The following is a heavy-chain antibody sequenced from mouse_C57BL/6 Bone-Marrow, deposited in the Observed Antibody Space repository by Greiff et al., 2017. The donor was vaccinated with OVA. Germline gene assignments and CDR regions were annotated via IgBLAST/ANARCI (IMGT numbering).Heavy chain of an antibody. D-gene: IGHD1-1*01. J-gene: IGHJ3*01. CDR1: GYAFTNYL. V-gene: IGHV1-54*01. CDR3: ARWRIYYGSSYPFAY. CDR2: INPGSGGT. Sequence: VQLQQSGAELVRPGTSVKVSCKASGYAFTNYLIEWVKQRPGQGLEWIGVINPGSGGTNYNEKCKGKATLTADKSSSTAYMPLSSLTSEDSAVYFCARWRIYYGSSYPFAYWGQGTLVTVSA.